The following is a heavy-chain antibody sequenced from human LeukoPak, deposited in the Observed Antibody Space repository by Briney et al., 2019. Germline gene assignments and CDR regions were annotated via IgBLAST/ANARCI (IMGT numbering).Heavy chain of an antibody. CDR3: AKESLYASGPSFLTLHY. J-gene: IGHJ4*02. D-gene: IGHD3-10*01. CDR1: GFTFSTYA. Sequence: GGSLRLSCAASGFTFSTYAISWVRQAPGKGLEWVSAVSASATGTYYADSVKGRFTISRHNPKNTVYLQLNSVRAEDTAVYFYAKESLYASGPSFLTLHYWGQGTLVTVSS. CDR2: VSASATGT. V-gene: IGHV3-23*01.